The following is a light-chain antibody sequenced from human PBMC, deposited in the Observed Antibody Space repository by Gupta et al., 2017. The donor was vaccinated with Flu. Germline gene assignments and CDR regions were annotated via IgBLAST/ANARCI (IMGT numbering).Light chain of an antibody. CDR3: QQAHSFPRT. CDR2: AAS. J-gene: IGKJ1*01. Sequence: GDRVTIACRASRSIYGWLAWYQQKPGQAPKLLIYAASALQSGVPSRFSGSGSGTDFTRTISSLQPEDGATYYCQQAHSFPRTFGQGTKVEI. V-gene: IGKV1-12*01. CDR1: RSIYGW.